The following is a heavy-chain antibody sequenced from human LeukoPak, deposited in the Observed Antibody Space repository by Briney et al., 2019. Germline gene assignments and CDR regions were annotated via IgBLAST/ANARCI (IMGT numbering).Heavy chain of an antibody. D-gene: IGHD3-16*01. CDR2: IYYSGST. CDR3: ASNWGPFWYFDL. J-gene: IGHJ2*01. Sequence: SQTLSLTCTVSGASISSGDYYWSWIRQPPGKGLEWIGYIYYSGSTYYNPSLKSRVTISVDTSKNQFSLKLSSVTAADTAVYYCASNWGPFWYFDLWGRGTLVTVSS. V-gene: IGHV4-30-4*01. CDR1: GASISSGDYY.